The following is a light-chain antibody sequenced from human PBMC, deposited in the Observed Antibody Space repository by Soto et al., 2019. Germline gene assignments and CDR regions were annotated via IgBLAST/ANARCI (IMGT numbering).Light chain of an antibody. J-gene: IGKJ4*01. Sequence: EIVMTQSPATLSVSPGERATLSCRASQSVSSTLPWYQQKPGQAPRLLIYGASTRATGIPARFSGSESGTEFTLTISSLQSEEFAVYYCQQYNNWPPLTFGGGTKVEIK. CDR1: QSVSST. V-gene: IGKV3-15*01. CDR2: GAS. CDR3: QQYNNWPPLT.